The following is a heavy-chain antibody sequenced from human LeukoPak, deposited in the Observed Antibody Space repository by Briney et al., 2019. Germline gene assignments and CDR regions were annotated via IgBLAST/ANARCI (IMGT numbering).Heavy chain of an antibody. J-gene: IGHJ5*02. CDR3: ARHVEMATTYLIYNWFDP. CDR2: MRRDGNEI. CDR1: GFTFSTYW. V-gene: IGHV3-7*01. D-gene: IGHD5-24*01. Sequence: PGGSLRLSCSASGFTFSTYWMSWVRQAPGKGLEWVANMRRDGNEIYYLDSVRGRFTISRDNAKNSLYLQMNSLRAEDTAVYYCARHVEMATTYLIYNWFDPWGQGTLVTVSS.